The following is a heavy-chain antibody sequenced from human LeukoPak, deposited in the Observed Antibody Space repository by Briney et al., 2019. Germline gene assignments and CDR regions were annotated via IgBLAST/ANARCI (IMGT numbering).Heavy chain of an antibody. J-gene: IGHJ6*02. Sequence: ASVKVSCKASGYTFTSYGISWVRQAPGQGLEWMGWISAYNGNTNYAQKLQGRVTMTTDTSTSTAYMELRSLRSDDTAVYCCAGDLSPVACTNGVCYLHYYYYGMDVWGQGTTVTVSS. CDR2: ISAYNGNT. D-gene: IGHD2-8*01. CDR1: GYTFTSYG. V-gene: IGHV1-18*01. CDR3: AGDLSPVACTNGVCYLHYYYYGMDV.